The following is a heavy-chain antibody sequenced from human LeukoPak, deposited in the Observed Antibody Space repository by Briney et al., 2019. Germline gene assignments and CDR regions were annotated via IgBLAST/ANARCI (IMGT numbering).Heavy chain of an antibody. V-gene: IGHV1-2*02. J-gene: IGHJ4*02. Sequence: GASVKVSCKASGHTFVNYYMHWVRQAPGQGLEWMGWINPNSGGTNYAQKFQGRVTMTRGTSISTAYMELSRLGSDDTAVYYCARLTDFDYWGQGTLVTVSS. CDR2: INPNSGGT. CDR3: ARLTDFDY. CDR1: GHTFVNYY.